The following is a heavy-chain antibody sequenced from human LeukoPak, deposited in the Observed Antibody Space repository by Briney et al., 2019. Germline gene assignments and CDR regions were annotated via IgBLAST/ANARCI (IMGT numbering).Heavy chain of an antibody. Sequence: PGGSLRLSCAASGFTFSSYGMHWVRQAPGKGLEWVAFIRYDGSNKYYADSVKGRFTISRDNSKNTLYLQMNSLRAEDTAVYYCARDRYYGSGSYYHLYYYYMDVWGKGTTVTISS. CDR2: IRYDGSNK. D-gene: IGHD3-10*01. CDR3: ARDRYYGSGSYYHLYYYYMDV. V-gene: IGHV3-30*02. J-gene: IGHJ6*03. CDR1: GFTFSSYG.